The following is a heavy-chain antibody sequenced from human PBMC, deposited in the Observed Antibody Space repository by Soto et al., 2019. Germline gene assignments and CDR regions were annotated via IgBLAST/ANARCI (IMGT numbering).Heavy chain of an antibody. V-gene: IGHV3-15*01. CDR1: GFTFSNAW. CDR2: IKSKTDGGTT. J-gene: IGHJ4*02. CDR3: TQGGVRTGWYRGMVY. D-gene: IGHD6-19*01. Sequence: EVQLVESGGGLVKPGGSLRLSCAASGFTFSNAWMSWVRQAPGKGREWVGRIKSKTDGGTTDYAAPVKGRFTISRDDSKNTVYLQMNSLKTEDTAVYYCTQGGVRTGWYRGMVYWGQGTLVTVSS.